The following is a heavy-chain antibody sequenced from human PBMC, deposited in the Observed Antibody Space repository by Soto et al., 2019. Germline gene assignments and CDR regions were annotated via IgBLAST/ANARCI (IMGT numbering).Heavy chain of an antibody. D-gene: IGHD3-3*01. J-gene: IGHJ6*02. Sequence: GGSLRLSCAASGFTFSSYGMHWVRQAPGKGLEWVAVISYDGSNKYYADSVKGRFTISRDNSKNTLYLQMNSLRAEDTAVYYCAKVTPTYYDFWSGYLPYYYGMDVWGQGTTVTVSS. CDR2: ISYDGSNK. V-gene: IGHV3-30*18. CDR1: GFTFSSYG. CDR3: AKVTPTYYDFWSGYLPYYYGMDV.